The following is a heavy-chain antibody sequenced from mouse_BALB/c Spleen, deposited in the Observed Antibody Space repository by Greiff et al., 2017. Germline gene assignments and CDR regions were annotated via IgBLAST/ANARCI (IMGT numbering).Heavy chain of an antibody. CDR2: ILPGSGST. J-gene: IGHJ2*01. V-gene: IGHV1-9*01. CDR3: ARPGGDYGNLFDD. D-gene: IGHD2-4*01. Sequence: VQLQQSGAELMKPGASVKISCKATGYTFSSYWIEWVKQRPGHGLEWIGEILPGSGSTNYNEKFKGKATFTADTSSNTAYMQLSSLTSEDSAVYYCARPGGDYGNLFDDWGQGTTLTVAS. CDR1: GYTFSSYW.